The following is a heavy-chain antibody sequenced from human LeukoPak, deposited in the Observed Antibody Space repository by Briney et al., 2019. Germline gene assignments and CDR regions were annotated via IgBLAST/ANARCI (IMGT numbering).Heavy chain of an antibody. D-gene: IGHD1-1*01. V-gene: IGHV3-21*01. CDR2: ISSSSSYI. CDR3: ARGYGAGTSNY. Sequence: GGSLRLSCAASGFTFSTYTMNWVRQAPGKGLEWVSSISSSSSYIYYADSVKGRFTISRDNAKNSLYLQMNSLRAEATAVYSCARGYGAGTSNYWGQGTLVTVSS. J-gene: IGHJ4*02. CDR1: GFTFSTYT.